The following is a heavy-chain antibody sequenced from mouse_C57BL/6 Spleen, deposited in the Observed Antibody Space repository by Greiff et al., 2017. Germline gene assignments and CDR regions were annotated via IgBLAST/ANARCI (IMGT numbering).Heavy chain of an antibody. V-gene: IGHV3-6*01. D-gene: IGHD1-1*01. CDR3: ARDYYGSSWDAMDY. CDR1: GYSIPRGYY. J-gene: IGHJ4*01. Sequence: VQLKESGPGLVKPSQSLSLTCSVTGYSIPRGYYWNWIRQFPGNKLEWMGYISYDGSNNYNPSLTNRISITRDTSKNQFFLKLNSVTTEDTATYYCARDYYGSSWDAMDYWGQGTSVTVSS. CDR2: ISYDGSN.